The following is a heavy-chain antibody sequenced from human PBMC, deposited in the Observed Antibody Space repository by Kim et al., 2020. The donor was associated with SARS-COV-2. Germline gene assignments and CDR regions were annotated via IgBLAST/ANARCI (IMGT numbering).Heavy chain of an antibody. J-gene: IGHJ4*02. D-gene: IGHD6-13*01. V-gene: IGHV5-51*01. Sequence: GESLKISCKGSGYSFTSYWIGWVRQMPGKGLEWMGIIYPGDSDTRYSPSFQGQVTISADKSISTAYLQWSSLKASDTAMYYCARLSRRGSYSSSWPTFDYWGQGTLVTVSS. CDR3: ARLSRRGSYSSSWPTFDY. CDR1: GYSFTSYW. CDR2: IYPGDSDT.